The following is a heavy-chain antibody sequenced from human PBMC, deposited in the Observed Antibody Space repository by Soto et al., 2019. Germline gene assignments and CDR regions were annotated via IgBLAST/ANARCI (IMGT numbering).Heavy chain of an antibody. CDR2: INPSGGST. J-gene: IGHJ5*02. V-gene: IGHV1-46*01. D-gene: IGHD6-13*01. CDR3: SRDGIAAATLLNGFDP. CDR1: GYTFTSYY. Sequence: QVQLVQSGAEVKKPGASVKVSCKASGYTFTSYYMHWVRQAPGQGLEWMGIINPSGGSTSYAQQFYGRVTIARHRSESTVYVELSSLRSEDTAVYYCSRDGIAAATLLNGFDPWGQGTLVTVSS.